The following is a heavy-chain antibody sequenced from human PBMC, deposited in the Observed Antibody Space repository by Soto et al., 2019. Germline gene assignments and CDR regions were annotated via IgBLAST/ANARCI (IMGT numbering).Heavy chain of an antibody. CDR2: INPNSGGT. CDR1: GYSFAGHY. V-gene: IGHV1-2*02. J-gene: IGHJ3*02. CDR3: ARDSHYDILTGYSRNAFDM. Sequence: ASVKVSCKTSGYSFAGHYLHWVRKAPGQGLDWMGWINPNSGGTIYAQRFQGRVTMTRDTSISTAYMVLTSLRSDDTAVYYCARDSHYDILTGYSRNAFDMWGRGTVVTVSS. D-gene: IGHD3-9*01.